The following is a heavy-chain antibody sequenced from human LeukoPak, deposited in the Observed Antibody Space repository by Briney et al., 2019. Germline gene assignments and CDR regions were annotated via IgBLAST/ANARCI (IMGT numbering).Heavy chain of an antibody. CDR2: IYYSGST. J-gene: IGHJ3*02. V-gene: IGHV4-30-4*08. CDR1: GGSISSGDYY. CDR3: ARDASELELQAFDI. D-gene: IGHD1-7*01. Sequence: SETLSLTCTVSGGSISSGDYYWRWLRQPPGKGLEWIGYIYYSGSTYYNPSLKSRVTISVDTSKNQFSLKLSSVTAADTAVYYCARDASELELQAFDIWGQGTMVTVSS.